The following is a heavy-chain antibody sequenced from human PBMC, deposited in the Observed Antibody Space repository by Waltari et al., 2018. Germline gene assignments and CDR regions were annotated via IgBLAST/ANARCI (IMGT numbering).Heavy chain of an antibody. V-gene: IGHV3-48*03. J-gene: IGHJ4*02. Sequence: EGQLVESGGVLVQPGGSLRLSCAASGFSLSDYGMNWVSQAPGKGLEWLSFISSSGPTIHYADSVEGRFTVSRDNTKNSLSLQMNSLRAENTAVYYCARVWGVTTSDFWGQGTLVTVSS. CDR1: GFSLSDYG. CDR2: ISSSGPTI. CDR3: ARVWGVTTSDF. D-gene: IGHD4-17*01.